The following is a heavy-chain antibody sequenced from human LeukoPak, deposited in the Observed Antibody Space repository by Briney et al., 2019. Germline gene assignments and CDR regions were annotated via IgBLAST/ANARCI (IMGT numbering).Heavy chain of an antibody. D-gene: IGHD6-19*01. CDR2: IYYSGST. CDR1: GGSISSYY. V-gene: IGHV4-59*01. J-gene: IGHJ6*02. CDR3: ARVSGWPRFGMDV. Sequence: SETLSLTCTVSGGSISSYYWSWIRQPPGKGLEWIGYIYYSGSTNYNPSLKSRVTISVDTSKNQFSLKLSSVTAADTAVYYCARVSGWPRFGMDVWGQGTTVTVSS.